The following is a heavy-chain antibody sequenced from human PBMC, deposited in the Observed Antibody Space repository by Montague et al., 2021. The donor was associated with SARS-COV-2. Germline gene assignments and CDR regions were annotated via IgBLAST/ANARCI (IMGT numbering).Heavy chain of an antibody. V-gene: IGHV4-4*07. CDR3: ARDRRQSYYCASGTYTWGGYGMDV. CDR2: IYASGST. D-gene: IGHD3-10*01. CDR1: GGSISNYY. J-gene: IGHJ6*02. Sequence: SETLSLTCTVSGGSISNYYWRWIRQPPGKGLEWIGRIYASGSTNYNPSLKSRVTMSVDTSKNQFSLKLSSVTAADTAVYYCARDRRQSYYCASGTYTWGGYGMDVWGQGTTVTVSS.